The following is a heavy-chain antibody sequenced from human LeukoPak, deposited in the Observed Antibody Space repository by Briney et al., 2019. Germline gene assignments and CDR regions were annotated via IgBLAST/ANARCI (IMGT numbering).Heavy chain of an antibody. D-gene: IGHD1-26*01. J-gene: IGHJ3*02. Sequence: GGSLRLSCAASGFTFSSYWMHWVRQAPGKGLVWVSRINPDDESTSYADSVKGRFTISRDNAKSTLYLQMNSLRAEDTAVYYCLTILETTIDAFDIWGQGTMVTVSS. CDR2: INPDDEST. CDR1: GFTFSSYW. V-gene: IGHV3-74*01. CDR3: LTILETTIDAFDI.